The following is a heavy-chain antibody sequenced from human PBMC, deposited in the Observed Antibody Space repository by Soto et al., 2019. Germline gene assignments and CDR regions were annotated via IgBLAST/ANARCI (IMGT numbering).Heavy chain of an antibody. CDR3: ARGGRGYYDSSGYRSFDY. J-gene: IGHJ4*02. V-gene: IGHV1-18*01. D-gene: IGHD3-22*01. Sequence: ASVKVSCKASVYTFTSYGISWVRQAPGQGLEWMGWISAYNGNTNYAQKLQGRVTMTTDTSTSTAYMELRSLRSDDTAVYYCARGGRGYYDSSGYRSFDYWGQGTLVTVSS. CDR1: VYTFTSYG. CDR2: ISAYNGNT.